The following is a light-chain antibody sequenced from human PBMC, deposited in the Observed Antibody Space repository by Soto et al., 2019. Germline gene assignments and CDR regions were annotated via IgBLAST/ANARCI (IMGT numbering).Light chain of an antibody. CDR3: SSYTGGSTYV. Sequence: HSVLPQPASVSGSAGQSLTISCTGTSSDIGGYKYVSWYQQHPGKAPKLMIYDVSNRPSGVSNRFSGSKSGNTATLTISGLQGEDEAEYYCSSYTGGSTYVFGTGTKVTVL. CDR2: DVS. CDR1: SSDIGGYKY. V-gene: IGLV2-14*01. J-gene: IGLJ1*01.